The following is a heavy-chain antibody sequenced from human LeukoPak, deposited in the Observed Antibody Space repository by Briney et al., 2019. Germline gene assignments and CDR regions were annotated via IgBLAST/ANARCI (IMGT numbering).Heavy chain of an antibody. CDR1: GYTFTGYY. J-gene: IGHJ4*03. CDR3: ARVITFGGADVGYFDY. Sequence: SVKVSCKASGYTFTGYYIHWVRQAPGQGLEWMGWINPNSGGTNYAQKFQGRVTMTRDTSISTAYMELSGLRSDDTAVYYCARVITFGGADVGYFDYWGQGTLVTVSS. CDR2: INPNSGGT. D-gene: IGHD3-16*01. V-gene: IGHV1-2*02.